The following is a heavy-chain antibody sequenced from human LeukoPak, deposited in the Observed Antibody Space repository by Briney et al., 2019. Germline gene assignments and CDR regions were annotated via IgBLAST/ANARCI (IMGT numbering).Heavy chain of an antibody. CDR3: ARGGSHIVVVTAIGGFYGMDV. CDR1: GYTLTELS. Sequence: ASVKVSCKVSGYTLTELSMHWVRQAPGKGLEWMGGFDPEDGETIYAQKFQGRVTMTEDTSTDTAYMVLSSLRSEDTAVYYCARGGSHIVVVTAIGGFYGMDVWGQGTTVTVSS. CDR2: FDPEDGET. D-gene: IGHD2-21*02. V-gene: IGHV1-24*01. J-gene: IGHJ6*02.